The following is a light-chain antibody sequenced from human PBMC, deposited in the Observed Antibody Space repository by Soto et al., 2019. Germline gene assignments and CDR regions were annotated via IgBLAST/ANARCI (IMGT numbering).Light chain of an antibody. V-gene: IGLV1-47*01. J-gene: IGLJ3*02. CDR2: RNN. Sequence: QSVLTQPPSASGTPGQRVSISCSGSRSNIGRNYVYWYQQLPGTAPKLLIQRNNERPSGVPDRFSGSKSGTSVSLAISGLRSEDEATYYCAAWDYTLNGQVFGGVTKLTVL. CDR1: RSNIGRNY. CDR3: AAWDYTLNGQV.